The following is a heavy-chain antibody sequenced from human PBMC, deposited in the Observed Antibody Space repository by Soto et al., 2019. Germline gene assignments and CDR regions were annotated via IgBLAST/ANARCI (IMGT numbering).Heavy chain of an antibody. CDR3: ARGGGIGLVRGRTPYSGLRC. CDR2: INHSGST. CDR1: GGSFRGYY. V-gene: IGHV4-34*01. Sequence: SATLSLTWGFSGGSFRGYYWSWIRQPPGKGLEWIGEINHSGSTNYNPSLKSRVTISVDTSKNQFSLKLSSVTAADTAVYYCARGGGIGLVRGRTPYSGLRCWGRGTLVT. J-gene: IGHJ2*01. D-gene: IGHD3-10*01.